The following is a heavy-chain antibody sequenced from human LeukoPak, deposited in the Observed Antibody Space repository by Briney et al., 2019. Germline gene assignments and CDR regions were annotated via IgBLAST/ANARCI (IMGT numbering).Heavy chain of an antibody. D-gene: IGHD3-22*01. J-gene: IGHJ3*02. V-gene: IGHV3-9*01. CDR1: GFTFDDYA. Sequence: GGSLRLSCAASGFTFDDYAMHWVRQAPGKGLEWVSGISWNSGSIGYADSVKGRFTISRDNAKNSLYLQMNSLRAEDTALYYCAKDYYGSSGYYWGAFDIWGQGTMVTVSS. CDR2: ISWNSGSI. CDR3: AKDYYGSSGYYWGAFDI.